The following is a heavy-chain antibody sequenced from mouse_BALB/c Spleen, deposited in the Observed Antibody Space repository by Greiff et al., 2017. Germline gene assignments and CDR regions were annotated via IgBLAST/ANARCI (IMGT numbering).Heavy chain of an antibody. D-gene: IGHD2-4*01. CDR1: GFAFSSYD. CDR3: ARLGYYDYGNAMDY. CDR2: ISSGGGST. V-gene: IGHV5-12-1*01. J-gene: IGHJ4*01. Sequence: EVHLVESGGGLVKPGGSLKLSCAASGFAFSSYDMSWVRQTPEKRLEWVAYISSGGGSTYYPDTVKGRFTISRDNAKNTLYLQMSSLKSEDTAMYYCARLGYYDYGNAMDYWGQGTSVTVSS.